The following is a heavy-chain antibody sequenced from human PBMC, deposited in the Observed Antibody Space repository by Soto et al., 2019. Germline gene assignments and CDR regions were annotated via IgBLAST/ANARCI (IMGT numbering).Heavy chain of an antibody. V-gene: IGHV3-30*04. D-gene: IGHD3-10*01. CDR1: GFSFSHYA. CDR2: ISYDGENQ. J-gene: IGHJ5*02. Sequence: PGGSLRLSCAASGFSFSHYAMHWVRQPPGKGLEWVALISYDGENQYFTDSLRGRFTISRDNSKTAVYLEMNNLRLDDTATYYCVRPPSESSNAFDLWGQGTLVTVSS. CDR3: VRPPSESSNAFDL.